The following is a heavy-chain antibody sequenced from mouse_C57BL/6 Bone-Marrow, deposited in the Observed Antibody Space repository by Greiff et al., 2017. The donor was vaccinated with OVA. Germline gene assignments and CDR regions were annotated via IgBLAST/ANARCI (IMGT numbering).Heavy chain of an antibody. CDR2: ISNGGGST. CDR1: GFTFSDYY. CDR3: ARHGGSYFDY. Sequence: EVKLVESGGGLVQPGRSLKLSCAASGFTFSDYYMYWVRQTPEKRLEWVAYISNGGGSTYYPDTVKGRFTISRDNAKNTLYLQMSRLKSEDTAMYYCARHGGSYFDYWGQGTTLTVSS. V-gene: IGHV5-12*01. J-gene: IGHJ2*01.